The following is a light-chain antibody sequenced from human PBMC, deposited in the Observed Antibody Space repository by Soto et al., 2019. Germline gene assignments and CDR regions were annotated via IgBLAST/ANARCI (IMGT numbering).Light chain of an antibody. Sequence: QSVLTQPPSASGTPGQRVTIYCSGSSSNIGSNYVYWYQQLPGTAPKLLIYRNNQRPSGVPDRFSGSKSGTSASLAISGLRSEDEADYYCAAWDDSLSGHVVFGGWTKLTVL. CDR1: SSNIGSNY. V-gene: IGLV1-47*01. J-gene: IGLJ2*01. CDR3: AAWDDSLSGHVV. CDR2: RNN.